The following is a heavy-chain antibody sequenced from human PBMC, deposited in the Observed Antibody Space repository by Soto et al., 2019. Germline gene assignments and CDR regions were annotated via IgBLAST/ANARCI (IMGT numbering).Heavy chain of an antibody. CDR1: GFTFSSYA. CDR2: ISGSGGTT. J-gene: IGHJ4*02. Sequence: WGSLRLSCAASGFTFSSYAMSWVRQAPGKGLEWVSAISGSGGTTVYADSVRGRFTISRDNSRNILYLQMNSLRVEDTAVYYCAKRPNPGCSGASCPEFYFDYWGQGILVTVSS. D-gene: IGHD2-15*01. CDR3: AKRPNPGCSGASCPEFYFDY. V-gene: IGHV3-23*01.